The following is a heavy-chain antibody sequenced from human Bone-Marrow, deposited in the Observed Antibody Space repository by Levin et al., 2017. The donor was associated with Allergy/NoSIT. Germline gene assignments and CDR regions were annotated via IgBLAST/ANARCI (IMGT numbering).Heavy chain of an antibody. J-gene: IGHJ3*01. V-gene: IGHV4-34*01. Sequence: PGGSLRLSCAVHGGSFNDYYWSWFRQPPGKGLEWIGEINHSGITNYNPSVTSRVTMSVDTPKQQFSLKLTSVTAADTAFYFCARGVDVWGQGTLVTVSS. CDR2: INHSGIT. CDR1: GGSFNDYY. CDR3: ARGVDV.